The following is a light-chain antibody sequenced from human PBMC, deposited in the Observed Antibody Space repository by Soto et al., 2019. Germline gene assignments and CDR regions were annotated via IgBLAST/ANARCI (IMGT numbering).Light chain of an antibody. V-gene: IGKV1-5*03. J-gene: IGKJ1*01. CDR2: KAS. CDR3: EQYQSYWK. Sequence: DIQMPQSPSTLSASVGDRVTITCRASQSISSWVAWYPQNPGKAPNLLIYKASSLESGVPSRCSGSGSGTEYTLTISCLATAEFAAYYGEQYQSYWKFGQVTKVEIK. CDR1: QSISSW.